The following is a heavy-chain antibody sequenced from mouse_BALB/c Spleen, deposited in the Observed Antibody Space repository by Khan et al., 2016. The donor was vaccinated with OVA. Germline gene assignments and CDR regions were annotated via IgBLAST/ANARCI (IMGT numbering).Heavy chain of an antibody. CDR2: ISSGGSYT. D-gene: IGHD1-1*01. V-gene: IGHV5-6*01. Sequence: EVQLKESGGDLVKPGGSLKLSCAASGFTFSTYGMSWVRQTPDKRLEWVATISSGGSYTYYPDNVKGRFTISRDNAKNTLYLQMSSLKSEDTAMYYCARLAYYYDSEGFAYWGQGTLVTVSA. CDR3: ARLAYYYDSEGFAY. J-gene: IGHJ3*01. CDR1: GFTFSTYG.